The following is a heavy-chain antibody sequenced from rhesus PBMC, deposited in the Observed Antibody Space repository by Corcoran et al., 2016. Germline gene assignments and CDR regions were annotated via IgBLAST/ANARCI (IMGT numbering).Heavy chain of an antibody. Sequence: EVQLVQSGAEVKRPGESLKISCKTYGYSFPSYLIRWVRQMPGKGREWVGPVDPRDADTTYKPTVQGQVTISADKSIRTAYLQCSRLKASDTATYYCARGYKWNQGLGYWGQGVLVTVSS. D-gene: IGHD1-26*01. V-gene: IGHV5-20*01. J-gene: IGHJ4*01. CDR3: ARGYKWNQGLGY. CDR1: GYSFPSYL. CDR2: VDPRDADT.